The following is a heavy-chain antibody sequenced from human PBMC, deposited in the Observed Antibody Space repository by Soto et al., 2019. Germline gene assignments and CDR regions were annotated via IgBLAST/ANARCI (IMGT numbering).Heavy chain of an antibody. J-gene: IGHJ6*02. CDR2: ISGSGGST. CDR3: AKPLRDDYYYYGMDV. V-gene: IGHV3-23*01. D-gene: IGHD3-3*01. Sequence: HPGGSLRLSCAASGFTFSSYAMSWVRQAPGKGLEWVSAISGSGGSTYYADSVKGRFTISRDNSKNTLYLQMNSLRAEDTAVYYCAKPLRDDYYYYGMDVWGQGTTVTVSS. CDR1: GFTFSSYA.